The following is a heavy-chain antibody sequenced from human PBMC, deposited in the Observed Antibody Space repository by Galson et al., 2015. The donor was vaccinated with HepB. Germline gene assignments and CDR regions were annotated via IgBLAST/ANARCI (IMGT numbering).Heavy chain of an antibody. CDR2: ISHSGTT. CDR1: GGSISSNY. V-gene: IGHV4-59*01. J-gene: IGHJ5*02. Sequence: TLSLTCTVSGGSISSNYWSWLRQPPGKGPEWIAYISHSGTTDYNPSLRSRVHNSINTSRNQFALKLISVTAADTALYYCAGLTGYDLYNCFDPWGQGTRGTVPS. CDR3: AGLTGYDLYNCFDP. D-gene: IGHD5-12*01.